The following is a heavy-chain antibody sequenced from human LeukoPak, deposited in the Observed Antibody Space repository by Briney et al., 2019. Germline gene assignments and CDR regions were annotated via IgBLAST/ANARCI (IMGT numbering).Heavy chain of an antibody. J-gene: IGHJ5*02. CDR2: IYHSGST. Sequence: SETLSLTCTVSGGSISSYYWSWIRQPPGKGLEWIGYIYHSGSTNYNPSLKSRVTISVDTSKNQFSLKLSSVTAADTAVYYCARHGHYDYVWGSYRPKNKVRNWFDPWGQGTLVTVSS. D-gene: IGHD3-16*02. CDR1: GGSISSYY. V-gene: IGHV4-59*08. CDR3: ARHGHYDYVWGSYRPKNKVRNWFDP.